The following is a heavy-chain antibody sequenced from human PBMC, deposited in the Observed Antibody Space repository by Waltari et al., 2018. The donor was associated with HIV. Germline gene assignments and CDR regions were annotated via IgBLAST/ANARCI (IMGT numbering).Heavy chain of an antibody. V-gene: IGHV4-34*01. D-gene: IGHD5-12*01. Sequence: QVQLQQWGAGLLRPSETLSRTCAVYGASLSNHFWSWLRQSPGKGLEWIGDIDYGGSTNYNPSLKSRVTISVDTSKNEFSLKVTSVTAADTAVYYCARASVANRYFDFWGQGALVTVSS. CDR2: IDYGGST. J-gene: IGHJ4*02. CDR1: GASLSNHF. CDR3: ARASVANRYFDF.